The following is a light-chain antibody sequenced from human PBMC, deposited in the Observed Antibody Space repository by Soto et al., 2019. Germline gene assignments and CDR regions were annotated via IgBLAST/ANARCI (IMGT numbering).Light chain of an antibody. V-gene: IGKV3D-20*02. CDR1: QSVSSSY. CDR3: QHRMNWPLT. CDR2: GAS. J-gene: IGKJ5*01. Sequence: ILLTQSPGTLSLSPGERATLSCRASQSVSSSYLAWYQQTPGQAPRLLIYGASSRATGIPDRFSGSGSETDFTLTISSLEPEDFAVYYCQHRMNWPLTFGQGTRLEIK.